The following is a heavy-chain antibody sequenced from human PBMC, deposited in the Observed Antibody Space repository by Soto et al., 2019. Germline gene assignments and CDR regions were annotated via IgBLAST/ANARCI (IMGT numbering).Heavy chain of an antibody. CDR2: IYYSGST. V-gene: IGHV4-59*01. CDR3: ARDRRDGYNFRSFDY. CDR1: GGSTSSYY. J-gene: IGHJ4*02. D-gene: IGHD5-12*01. Sequence: PSETLSLTCTVSGGSTSSYYWSWIRQPPGKGLEWIGYIYYSGSTNYNPSLKSRVTISVDTSKNQFSLKLSSVTAADTAVYYCARDRRDGYNFRSFDYWGQGTLVTVSS.